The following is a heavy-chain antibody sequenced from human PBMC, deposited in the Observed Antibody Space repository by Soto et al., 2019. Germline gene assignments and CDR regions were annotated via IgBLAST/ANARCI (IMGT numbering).Heavy chain of an antibody. CDR1: GFSLTTSGVG. V-gene: IGHV2-5*02. D-gene: IGHD3-3*01. CDR3: AHRVLRTVFGLVTTTAIYFDF. J-gene: IGHJ4*02. CDR2: IYWGDDK. Sequence: QITLNESGPTQVKPRQTLTLTCTFSGFSLTTSGVGVGWIRQSPGKAPEWLALIYWGDDKRYRPSLKSRLTITKDTSKNQVVLTMADLDPADTATYYCAHRVLRTVFGLVTTTAIYFDFWGQGTPVAVSS.